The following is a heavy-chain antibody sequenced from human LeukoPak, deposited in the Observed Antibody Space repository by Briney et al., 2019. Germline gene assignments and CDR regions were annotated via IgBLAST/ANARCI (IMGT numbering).Heavy chain of an antibody. CDR3: ARGPVALLWFGELSPRPVDY. Sequence: PSQTLSLTCTVSGGSIYSGSYYWSWIRQPAGKGLEWIGRIYTSGSTNYNPSLKSRVTISVDTSKNQFSLKLSSVTAADTAVYYCARGPVALLWFGELSPRPVDYWGQGTLVTVSS. CDR2: IYTSGST. D-gene: IGHD3-10*01. J-gene: IGHJ4*02. CDR1: GGSIYSGSYY. V-gene: IGHV4-61*02.